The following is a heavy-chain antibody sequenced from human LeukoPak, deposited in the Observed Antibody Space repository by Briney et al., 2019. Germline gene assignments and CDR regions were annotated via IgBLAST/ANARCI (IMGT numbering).Heavy chain of an antibody. CDR3: AVIYSGTYYGMSY. Sequence: GGSLRLSCAASGFTVSTNYMPWVRQAPGKGLDWVSVVYSGGSTYYADSVKGRFTVSRDNSKNTLYLQMDYLRAEDTAMYYCAVIYSGTYYGMSYRGQGTLVTVSS. V-gene: IGHV3-53*01. J-gene: IGHJ4*02. CDR1: GFTVSTNY. CDR2: VYSGGST. D-gene: IGHD1-26*01.